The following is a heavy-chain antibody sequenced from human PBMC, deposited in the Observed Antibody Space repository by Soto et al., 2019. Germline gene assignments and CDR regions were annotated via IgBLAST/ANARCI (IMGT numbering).Heavy chain of an antibody. J-gene: IGHJ6*03. CDR1: GFTFSSYW. CDR3: AKAEYCTNGVCYIKSYYYMDV. V-gene: IGHV3-23*01. D-gene: IGHD2-8*01. Sequence: GGSLRLSCAASGFTFSSYWMHWVRQAPGEGLVWVSAISGSGGSTYYADSGKGRFTITRDNSKNTLYLQMNSLRAEDTAVYYCAKAEYCTNGVCYIKSYYYMDVWGKGTTVTVSS. CDR2: ISGSGGST.